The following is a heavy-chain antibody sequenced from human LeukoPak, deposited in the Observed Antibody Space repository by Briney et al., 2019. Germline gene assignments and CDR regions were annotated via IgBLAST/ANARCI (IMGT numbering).Heavy chain of an antibody. CDR3: ARVGIAARYYFDY. CDR1: GYTVTSYY. D-gene: IGHD6-6*01. CDR2: INSSGGST. J-gene: IGHJ4*02. Sequence: ASVKVSCKASGYTVTSYYMHWVRQAPGQGLEWMGIINSSGGSTSYAQKFKGRVTMTRDTSTSTVHMELSSLRSEDTAVYYCARVGIAARYYFDYWGQGTLVIVSS. V-gene: IGHV1-46*01.